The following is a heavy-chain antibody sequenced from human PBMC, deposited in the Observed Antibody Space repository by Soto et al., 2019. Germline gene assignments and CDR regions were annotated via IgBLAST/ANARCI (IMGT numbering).Heavy chain of an antibody. J-gene: IGHJ4*02. Sequence: SETLSLTCAVYGGSFSGYYWSWIRPPPGKGLEWIGEINHSGSTNYNPSLKSRVTISVDTSKNQFSLKLSSVTAADTAVYYCATLTKYDILTGFYPCWGQGTLVTVSS. CDR1: GGSFSGYY. V-gene: IGHV4-34*01. CDR3: ATLTKYDILTGFYPC. CDR2: INHSGST. D-gene: IGHD3-9*01.